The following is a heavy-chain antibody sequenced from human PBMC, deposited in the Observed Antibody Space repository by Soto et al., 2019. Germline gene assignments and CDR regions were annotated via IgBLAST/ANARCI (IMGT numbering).Heavy chain of an antibody. CDR1: GESMTSTNHY. J-gene: IGHJ4*02. CDR3: AGRFARKLPFDA. Sequence: PSETLSLTCTVSGESMTSTNHYWGCIRQPPGKGLEWVATIFHTGTTYYNPSLMSRVSISVDTSKNHFSLRLNSVTAADTAFYFFAGRFARKLPFDAWGQGTLVTVSS. V-gene: IGHV4-39*02. CDR2: IFHTGTT. D-gene: IGHD3-3*01.